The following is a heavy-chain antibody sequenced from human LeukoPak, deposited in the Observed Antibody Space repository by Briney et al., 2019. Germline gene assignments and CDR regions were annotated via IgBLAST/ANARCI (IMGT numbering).Heavy chain of an antibody. D-gene: IGHD3-9*01. CDR3: ARDGEASYDILTGYYKWNWFDP. CDR2: ISSSSSHI. Sequence: PGGSLRLSCAASGFTFSSYSMNWVRQAPGKGLEWVSSISSSSSHIYYADSVKGRFTISRDNAKNSLYLQMNSLRAEDTAVYYGARDGEASYDILTGYYKWNWFDPWGQGTLVTVSS. CDR1: GFTFSSYS. V-gene: IGHV3-21*01. J-gene: IGHJ5*02.